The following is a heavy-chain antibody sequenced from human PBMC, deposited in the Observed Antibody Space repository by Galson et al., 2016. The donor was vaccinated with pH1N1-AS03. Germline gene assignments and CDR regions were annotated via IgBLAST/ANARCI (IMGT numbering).Heavy chain of an antibody. Sequence: TLSLTCTVSGGSISSDTFYWSWIRQPAGKGLEWIGRIYPSGSTNYHPSLKSRVTISVDTSKNQFSLKLGSVTAADTAVYYCASAENGRDGYYDYWGQGTLVTVSS. CDR1: GGSISSDTFY. J-gene: IGHJ4*02. D-gene: IGHD5-24*01. CDR2: IYPSGST. V-gene: IGHV4-61*02. CDR3: ASAENGRDGYYDY.